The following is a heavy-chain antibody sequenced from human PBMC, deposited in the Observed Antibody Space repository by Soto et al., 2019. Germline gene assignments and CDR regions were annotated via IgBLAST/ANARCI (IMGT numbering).Heavy chain of an antibody. D-gene: IGHD3-16*01. CDR2: ISSGSATI. CDR3: AIPKFEGGTSEGFGP. Sequence: EVQLVESGGGLVQPGGSLRLSCAASGFTFSNYHMNWVRQAPGKGMDRISYISSGSATIYYADSVKGRFTISRDNAKNSLYLQMNSLRVEDTAVYFWAIPKFEGGTSEGFGPWCQGTLVTVSP. V-gene: IGHV3-48*01. J-gene: IGHJ5*02. CDR1: GFTFSNYH.